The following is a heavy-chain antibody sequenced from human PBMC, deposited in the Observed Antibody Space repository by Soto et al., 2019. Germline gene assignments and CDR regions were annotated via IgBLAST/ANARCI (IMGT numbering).Heavy chain of an antibody. V-gene: IGHV4-31*03. CDR2: IYYSGST. D-gene: IGHD3-9*01. J-gene: IGHJ6*02. Sequence: SETLSLTCTVSGGSISSGGYYWSWIRQHPGKGLEWIGYIYYSGSTYYNPSLKGRVTISVDTSKNQFSLKLSSVTAADTAVYYCARERRYYDILTGYGPFGMDVWGQGTTVTVSS. CDR1: GGSISSGGYY. CDR3: ARERRYYDILTGYGPFGMDV.